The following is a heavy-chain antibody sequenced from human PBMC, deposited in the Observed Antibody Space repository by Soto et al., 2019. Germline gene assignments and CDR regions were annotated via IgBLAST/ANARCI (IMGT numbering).Heavy chain of an antibody. Sequence: EVQLLESGGGLVQPGGSLRLSCAAPGFTFSNYAMNWVRQAPGKGLEWVSVISGSGGSTYYADSVKGRFTISRDKSKNTLYLQMNSLRGEYTAVYYCARHSSGWYFDYWGQGTLVTVAS. J-gene: IGHJ4*02. CDR2: ISGSGGST. CDR3: ARHSSGWYFDY. V-gene: IGHV3-23*01. D-gene: IGHD6-19*01. CDR1: GFTFSNYA.